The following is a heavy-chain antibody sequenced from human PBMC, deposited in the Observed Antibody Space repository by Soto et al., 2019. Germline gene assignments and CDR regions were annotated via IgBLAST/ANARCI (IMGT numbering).Heavy chain of an antibody. V-gene: IGHV4-30-2*01. CDR3: ARMHIVLVPAARGIVWFWFDP. J-gene: IGHJ5*02. CDR2: IYHSGST. D-gene: IGHD2-2*01. Sequence: QLQLQESGSGLVKPSQTLSLTCAVSGGSISSGGYSWSWIRQPPGKGLEWIGYIYHSGSTYYNPSLKSRVTISVDRSKNQFSLKLSSVTAADTAVYYCARMHIVLVPAARGIVWFWFDPWGQGTLVTVSS. CDR1: GGSISSGGYS.